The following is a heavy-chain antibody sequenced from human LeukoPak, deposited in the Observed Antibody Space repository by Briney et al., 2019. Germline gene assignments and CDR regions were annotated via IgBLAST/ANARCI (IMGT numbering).Heavy chain of an antibody. Sequence: PSETLSLTYAVYGGSFSGYYWSWIRQPPGKGLEWIGEINHSGSTNYNPSLKSRVTISVDTSKNQFSLKLGSVTAADTAVYYCARGKRVAVADKYFQHWGQGTLVTVSS. CDR2: INHSGST. V-gene: IGHV4-34*01. D-gene: IGHD6-19*01. J-gene: IGHJ1*01. CDR3: ARGKRVAVADKYFQH. CDR1: GGSFSGYY.